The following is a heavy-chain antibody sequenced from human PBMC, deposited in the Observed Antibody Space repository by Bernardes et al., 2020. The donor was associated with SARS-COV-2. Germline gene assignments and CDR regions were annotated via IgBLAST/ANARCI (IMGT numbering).Heavy chain of an antibody. D-gene: IGHD3-3*01. Sequence: GGSLRLSCAASGFTFSNYWMHWVRKAPGKGLLWVSRINTDGTTTSYADSVKGRFTISRDNAKNTLYLHMNSLSAEDTAVYYCARGGVDPFDYWGQGTLVTVSS. V-gene: IGHV3-74*01. CDR2: INTDGTTT. CDR3: ARGGVDPFDY. J-gene: IGHJ4*02. CDR1: GFTFSNYW.